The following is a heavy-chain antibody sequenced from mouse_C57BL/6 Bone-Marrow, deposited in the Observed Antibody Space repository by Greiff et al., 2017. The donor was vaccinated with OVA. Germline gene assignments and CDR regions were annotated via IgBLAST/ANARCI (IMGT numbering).Heavy chain of an antibody. CDR2: ISYDGSN. CDR3: ARLSRLPRGYFDV. Sequence: EVQLQESGPGLVKPSQSLSLTCSVTGYSITSGYYWNWIRQFPGNKLEWMGYISYDGSNNYNPSLKNRISITRDTSKNQFFLKLNSVTTEDTATYYCARLSRLPRGYFDVWGTGTTVTVSS. CDR1: GYSITSGYY. V-gene: IGHV3-6*01. J-gene: IGHJ1*03. D-gene: IGHD2-2*01.